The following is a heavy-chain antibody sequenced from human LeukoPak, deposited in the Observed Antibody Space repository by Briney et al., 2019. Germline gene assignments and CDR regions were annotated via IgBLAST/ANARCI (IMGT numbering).Heavy chain of an antibody. CDR1: GYTFTSYG. CDR3: ARAEAYYYGSGSYYFDY. Sequence: GASVKVSCKASGYTFTSYGISWVRQAPGQGLEWMGWISAYNGNTNYAQKLQGRVTMTTDTSTSTAYMELRSLRSDDTAVYYCARAEAYYYGSGSYYFDYWGQGTLVTVSS. V-gene: IGHV1-18*01. D-gene: IGHD3-10*01. CDR2: ISAYNGNT. J-gene: IGHJ4*02.